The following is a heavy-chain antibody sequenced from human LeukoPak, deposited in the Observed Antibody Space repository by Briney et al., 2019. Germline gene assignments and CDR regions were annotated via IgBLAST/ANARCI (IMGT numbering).Heavy chain of an antibody. Sequence: PSETLSLTCTVSGGSISSGSYYWSWIRQPAGKGLEWIGRIYTSGSTNYNPSLKSRVTISVDTSKNQFSLKLSSVTAADTAVYYCARSLVVVAANDYYYSYMDVWGKGTTVTVSS. D-gene: IGHD2-15*01. CDR3: ARSLVVVAANDYYYSYMDV. J-gene: IGHJ6*03. CDR1: GGSISSGSYY. CDR2: IYTSGST. V-gene: IGHV4-61*02.